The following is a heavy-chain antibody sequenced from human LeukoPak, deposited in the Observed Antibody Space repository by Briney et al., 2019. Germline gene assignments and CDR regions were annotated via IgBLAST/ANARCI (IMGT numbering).Heavy chain of an antibody. V-gene: IGHV3-48*04. CDR2: ISSSGSTI. D-gene: IGHD3-10*02. CDR1: GFTFSSYS. CDR3: AELGITMIGGV. Sequence: GGSLRLSCAASGFTFSSYSMNWVRQAPGKGLEWVSYISSSGSTIYYADSVKGRFTISRDNAKNSLYLQMNSLRAEDTAVYYCAELGITMIGGVWGKGTTATISS. J-gene: IGHJ6*04.